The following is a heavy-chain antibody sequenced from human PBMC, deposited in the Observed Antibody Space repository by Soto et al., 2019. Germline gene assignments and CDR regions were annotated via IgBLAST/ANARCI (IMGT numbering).Heavy chain of an antibody. Sequence: TLSLTCTVSSGSINSEDYYWSWIRQLPGKGLEWIGYIYSSGMSFYNPSLKSRVTISVDTSKKQFSLKLSSVTSADTALYYCEGGYASGSPRHYFDSWGQGSLVTVSS. CDR2: IYSSGMS. D-gene: IGHD3-10*01. CDR3: EGGYASGSPRHYFDS. V-gene: IGHV4-31*03. CDR1: SGSINSEDYY. J-gene: IGHJ4*02.